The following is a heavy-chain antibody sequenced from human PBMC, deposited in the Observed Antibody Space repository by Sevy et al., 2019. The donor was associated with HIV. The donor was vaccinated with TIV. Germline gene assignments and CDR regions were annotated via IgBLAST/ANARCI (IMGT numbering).Heavy chain of an antibody. CDR2: IKQEQSEK. V-gene: IGHV3-7*03. CDR1: GFTFTDYW. J-gene: IGHJ4*02. Sequence: GGSLRLSCSASGFTFTDYWMTWVRQTPGKGLEWVATIKQEQSEKYDVDSVKGRFAIFRDNVKNSVSLQMNGLRVEDTALYYCAREVGGFNWRPYYFDTWGQGTLVTVSS. CDR3: AREVGGFNWRPYYFDT. D-gene: IGHD6-19*01.